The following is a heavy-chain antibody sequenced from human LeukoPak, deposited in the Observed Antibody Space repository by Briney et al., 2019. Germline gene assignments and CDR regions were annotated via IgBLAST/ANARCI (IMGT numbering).Heavy chain of an antibody. J-gene: IGHJ4*02. D-gene: IGHD5-18*01. Sequence: PGGSLRLSCAASGFTFNNYGMHWVRQAPGKGLEWVAFIRYDGSHTYYADSVKGRFTISRDTSKNTLSLQMNSLRAEDTAIYYCAKDRGAIQLWSVLDYWGQGTLVTVSS. CDR1: GFTFNNYG. CDR3: AKDRGAIQLWSVLDY. V-gene: IGHV3-30*02. CDR2: IRYDGSHT.